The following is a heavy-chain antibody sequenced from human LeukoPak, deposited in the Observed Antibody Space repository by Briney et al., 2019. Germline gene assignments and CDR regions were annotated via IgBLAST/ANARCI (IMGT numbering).Heavy chain of an antibody. V-gene: IGHV1-3*01. CDR1: GYTFTSYA. D-gene: IGHD3-10*01. CDR2: INAGNGNT. CDR3: ARDRVTMVRGVIILSAY. Sequence: ASVKVSCKASGYTFTSYAMHWVRLAPGQRLEWMGWINAGNGNTKYSQKFQGRVTITRDTSASTAYMELSSLRSEDTAVYYCARDRVTMVRGVIILSAYWGQGTLVTVSP. J-gene: IGHJ4*02.